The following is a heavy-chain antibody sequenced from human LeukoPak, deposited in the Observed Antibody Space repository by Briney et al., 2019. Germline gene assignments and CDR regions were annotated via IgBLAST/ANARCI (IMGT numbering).Heavy chain of an antibody. CDR3: ARGPDYYDSSGSIDY. D-gene: IGHD3-22*01. J-gene: IGHJ4*02. V-gene: IGHV3-11*01. CDR2: ISSSGSTI. CDR1: GFTVSSNY. Sequence: GGSLRLSCAASGFTVSSNYMNWVRQPPGKGLEWVSYISSSGSTIYYADSVKGRFTISRDNAKNSLYLQMNSLRAEDTAVYYCARGPDYYDSSGSIDYWGQGTLVTVSS.